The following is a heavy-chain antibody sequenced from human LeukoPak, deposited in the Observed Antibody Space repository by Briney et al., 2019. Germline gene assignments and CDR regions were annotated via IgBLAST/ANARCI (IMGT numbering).Heavy chain of an antibody. CDR1: GFTFSSYA. V-gene: IGHV3-23*01. CDR3: AKDRMGYSSSWYSTPVDY. J-gene: IGHJ4*02. Sequence: GGSLRLSCAASGFTFSSYAMSWVRQAPGKGLEWVSAISGSGGSTYYADSVKGRFTISRDNSKNTLHLQMNSLRAEDTAVYYCAKDRMGYSSSWYSTPVDYWGQGTLVTVSS. CDR2: ISGSGGST. D-gene: IGHD6-13*01.